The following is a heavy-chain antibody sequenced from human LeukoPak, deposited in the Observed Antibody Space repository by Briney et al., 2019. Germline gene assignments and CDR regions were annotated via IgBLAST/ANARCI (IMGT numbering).Heavy chain of an antibody. D-gene: IGHD3-16*01. Sequence: GGSLSLSCAASGFTFSSYTMGWVPQAPGKGLEWVSSISSSSDYIFYADSVKGRFTISRDNAQNSLYLQMNSLRVEDTAVYYCASGHYDYVWGSISPTNYFDNWGQGALVTVSS. J-gene: IGHJ4*02. V-gene: IGHV3-21*01. CDR3: ASGHYDYVWGSISPTNYFDN. CDR1: GFTFSSYT. CDR2: ISSSSDYI.